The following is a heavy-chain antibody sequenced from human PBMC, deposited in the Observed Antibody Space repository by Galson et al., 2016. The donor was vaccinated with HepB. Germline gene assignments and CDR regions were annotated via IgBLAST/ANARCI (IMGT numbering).Heavy chain of an antibody. CDR1: GFTFSRYN. CDR2: ISISGSTV. D-gene: IGHD3-22*01. CDR3: AGEADSYDSTGYFPPFAY. Sequence: SLRLSCAGSGFTFSRYNMNWVRQAPGKGLEWLADISISGSTVYYADSVKGRFTISRDNDKNSVYLQMDSLRDEDTAVYYCAGEADSYDSTGYFPPFAYWGQGILVTVSS. J-gene: IGHJ4*02. V-gene: IGHV3-48*03.